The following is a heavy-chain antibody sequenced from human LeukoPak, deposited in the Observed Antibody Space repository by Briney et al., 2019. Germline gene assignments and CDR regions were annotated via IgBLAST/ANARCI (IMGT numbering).Heavy chain of an antibody. J-gene: IGHJ5*02. CDR2: IIPIFGTA. CDR1: GGTFSSYA. D-gene: IGHD3-10*01. CDR3: ARVGVILVRGVRWFDP. V-gene: IGHV1-69*05. Sequence: SVKVSCKASGGTFSSYAISWVRQAPGQGLEWMGGIIPIFGTANYAQKLQGRVAMTTDTSTSTAYMELRSLRSDDTAVYYCARVGVILVRGVRWFDPWGQGTLVTVSS.